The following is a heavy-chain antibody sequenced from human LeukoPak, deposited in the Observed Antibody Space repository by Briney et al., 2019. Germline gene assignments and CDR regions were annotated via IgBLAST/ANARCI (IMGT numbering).Heavy chain of an antibody. CDR1: GFTFSSYA. CDR3: AKDTSRYTSGSTNFDY. D-gene: IGHD6-19*01. J-gene: IGHJ4*02. CDR2: ISGSGGGT. Sequence: GGSLRLSCAASGFTFSSYAMSWVRQAPGKGLEWVSDISGSGGGTDYADSVKGRFTISRDNSKNTLYLQVNSLRAEDTAVYFCAKDTSRYTSGSTNFDYWGQGTLVTVSS. V-gene: IGHV3-23*01.